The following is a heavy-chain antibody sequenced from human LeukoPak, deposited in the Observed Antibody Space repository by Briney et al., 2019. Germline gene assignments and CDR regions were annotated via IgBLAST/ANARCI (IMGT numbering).Heavy chain of an antibody. J-gene: IGHJ6*03. CDR1: GFTFSSYE. V-gene: IGHV3-48*03. CDR3: ARIAYYYGSGSALGYYYCYTDV. D-gene: IGHD3-10*01. CDR2: ISSSGSTI. Sequence: GGSLRLSCAASGFTFSSYEMNWVRQAPGKGLEWVSYISSSGSTIYYADSVKGRFTISRDNTKNSLYLQMNSLRAEDTAVYYCARIAYYYGSGSALGYYYCYTDVWGKGTTVTVSS.